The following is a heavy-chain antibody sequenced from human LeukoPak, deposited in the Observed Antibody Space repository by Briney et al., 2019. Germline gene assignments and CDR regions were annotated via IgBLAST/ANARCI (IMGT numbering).Heavy chain of an antibody. V-gene: IGHV3-7*01. D-gene: IGHD2-2*01. CDR1: GFTFSSYW. J-gene: IGHJ6*02. CDR3: ARDRCSSTTCSGPYYYGMDV. CDR2: IKHDGSEK. Sequence: GGSLRLSCAASGFTFSSYWMSWVRQAPGKGLEWVANIKHDGSEKYYVDSVKGRFTISRDNAKNSLYLQMNSLRAEDTAVYYCARDRCSSTTCSGPYYYGMDVWGQGTTVTVSS.